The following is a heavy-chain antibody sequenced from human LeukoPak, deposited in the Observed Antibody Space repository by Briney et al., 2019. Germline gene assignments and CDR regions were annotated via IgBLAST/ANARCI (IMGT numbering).Heavy chain of an antibody. CDR3: ARRSSVAVRLFDN. D-gene: IGHD6-6*01. J-gene: IGHJ4*02. CDR1: GYSFTNYW. Sequence: PGASLRISCQGSGYSFTNYWIGWVRQMPGKGLEWMGIIYPGDSDTTYSPSFQGQVTISADKSISTAYLQWSSLKASDSAMYFCARRSSVAVRLFDNWGQGTLVTVSS. CDR2: IYPGDSDT. V-gene: IGHV5-51*01.